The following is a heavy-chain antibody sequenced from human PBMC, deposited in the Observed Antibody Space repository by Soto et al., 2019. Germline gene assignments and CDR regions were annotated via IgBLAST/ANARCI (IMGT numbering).Heavy chain of an antibody. CDR1: GFTVSSNY. V-gene: IGHV3-53*01. J-gene: IGHJ6*02. CDR2: IYSGGST. Sequence: GGSLRLSCAASGFTVSSNYMSWVRQAPGKGLEWVSVIYSGGSTYYADSVKGRFTISRDNSKNTLYLQMNSLRAEGTAVYYCARDLSYYDFWSGQPGSDYYGMDVWGQGTTVTVSS. CDR3: ARDLSYYDFWSGQPGSDYYGMDV. D-gene: IGHD3-3*01.